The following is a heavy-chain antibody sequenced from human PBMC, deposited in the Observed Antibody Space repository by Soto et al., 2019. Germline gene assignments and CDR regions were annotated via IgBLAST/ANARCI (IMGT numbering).Heavy chain of an antibody. CDR1: GGTFSSYA. Sequence: QVQLVQSGAEVKKPGSSVKVSCKASGGTFSSYAISWVRQAPGQGLEWMGGIIPIFGTANYAQKFQGRVTITADESTSTAYMELSRLRSEDTAVYYCASSDYGDYYYYYGMDVWGQGTTVTVSS. J-gene: IGHJ6*02. CDR3: ASSDYGDYYYYYGMDV. D-gene: IGHD4-17*01. V-gene: IGHV1-69*12. CDR2: IIPIFGTA.